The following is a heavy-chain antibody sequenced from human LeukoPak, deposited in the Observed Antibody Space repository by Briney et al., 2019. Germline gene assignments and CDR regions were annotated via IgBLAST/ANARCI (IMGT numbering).Heavy chain of an antibody. CDR1: GDSVSRSDSY. CDR3: ARRRYYDSSGYLE. V-gene: IGHV4-39*01. CDR2: IYYSGRT. J-gene: IGHJ1*01. Sequence: SETLSLTCTIFGDSVSRSDSYWAWIRQPPGKGLEWIGTIYYSGRTYYSPSLKSRVTLSVDMSNNQFSLTLSSVTAADTALYFCARRRYYDSSGYLEWGQGTLVTVSS. D-gene: IGHD3-22*01.